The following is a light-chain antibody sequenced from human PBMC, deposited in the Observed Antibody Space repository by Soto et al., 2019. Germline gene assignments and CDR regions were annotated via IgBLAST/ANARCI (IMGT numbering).Light chain of an antibody. Sequence: EIVLTQSPGTLSLSPGERATLSCRASQSVSSSYLAWYQQKPGQPPRLLIYGASSRATGIPDRFSGSGSGTDLTLTISRLEPEDFAVYYCQQYGSSPLTFGGGTKVDIK. CDR3: QQYGSSPLT. CDR1: QSVSSSY. V-gene: IGKV3-20*01. J-gene: IGKJ4*01. CDR2: GAS.